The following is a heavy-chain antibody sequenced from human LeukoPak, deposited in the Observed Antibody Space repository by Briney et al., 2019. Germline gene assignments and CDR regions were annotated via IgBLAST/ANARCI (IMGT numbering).Heavy chain of an antibody. CDR3: ARVYYDFWSGYYVDY. CDR2: IYSGGST. D-gene: IGHD3-3*01. CDR1: GFTVSGNY. Sequence: PGGSLRLSCAASGFTVSGNYMSWVRQAPGKGLEWVSVIYSGGSTYYADSVKGRFTISRDNSKNTLYLQMNSLRAEDTAVYYCARVYYDFWSGYYVDYWGQGTLVTVSS. J-gene: IGHJ4*02. V-gene: IGHV3-53*01.